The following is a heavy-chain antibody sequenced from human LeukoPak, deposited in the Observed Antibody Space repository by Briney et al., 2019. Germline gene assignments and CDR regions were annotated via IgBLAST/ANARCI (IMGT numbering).Heavy chain of an antibody. J-gene: IGHJ4*02. V-gene: IGHV1-2*02. Sequence: GASVKVSCKASGYTFTGYYMHWVRQAPGQGLEWMGWINPNSAGTNYAQNFQGRITMTRDTSISTAYMELGRLRSDDTAVYYCATNVVLPAAAFDYWGQGTLVTVSS. CDR1: GYTFTGYY. CDR2: INPNSAGT. D-gene: IGHD2-2*01. CDR3: ATNVVLPAAAFDY.